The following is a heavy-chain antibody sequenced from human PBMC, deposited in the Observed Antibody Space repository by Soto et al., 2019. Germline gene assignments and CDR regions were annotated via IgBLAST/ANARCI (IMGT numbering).Heavy chain of an antibody. Sequence: GGSLRLSCASSGFPFSSYAMIWVRQAPGKGLEWVSAISGSGGSTYYADSVKGRFTISRDNSKNTLYLQMNSLRAEDTAVYYCATGRGVNFYYGMDVWGQGTTVTVSS. CDR1: GFPFSSYA. CDR3: ATGRGVNFYYGMDV. CDR2: ISGSGGST. V-gene: IGHV3-23*01. D-gene: IGHD3-10*01. J-gene: IGHJ6*02.